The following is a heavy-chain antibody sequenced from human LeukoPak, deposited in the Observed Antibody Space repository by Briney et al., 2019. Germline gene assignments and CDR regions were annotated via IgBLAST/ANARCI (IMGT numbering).Heavy chain of an antibody. CDR2: IYYSGST. Sequence: PSETLSLTCTVSGGSISSYYWSWIRQHPGKGLEWIGYIYYSGSTYYNPSLKSRVTISVDTSKNQFSLKLSSVTAADTAVYYCARVGYCSGGSCSTLWAFDIWGQGTMVTVSS. CDR3: ARVGYCSGGSCSTLWAFDI. CDR1: GGSISSYY. J-gene: IGHJ3*02. V-gene: IGHV4-59*06. D-gene: IGHD2-15*01.